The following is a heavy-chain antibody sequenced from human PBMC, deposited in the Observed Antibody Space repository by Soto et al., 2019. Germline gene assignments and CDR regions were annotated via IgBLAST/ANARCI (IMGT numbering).Heavy chain of an antibody. CDR2: IDWDDDK. D-gene: IGHD3-22*01. CDR3: ARSQYHISGYYYDPFDY. CDR1: GFSLSTSGMC. V-gene: IGHV2-70*01. Sequence: SGPTLVNPTQTLTLTCTFSGFSLSTSGMCVSWIRQPPGKALEWLALIDWDDDKYYSTSLKTRLTISKDTSKNQVVLTMANIDPVDTATYYCARSQYHISGYYYDPFDYWGQGTLVTVSS. J-gene: IGHJ4*02.